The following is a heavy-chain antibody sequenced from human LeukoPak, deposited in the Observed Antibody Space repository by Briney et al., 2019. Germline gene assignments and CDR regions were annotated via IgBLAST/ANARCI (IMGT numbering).Heavy chain of an antibody. D-gene: IGHD6-19*01. CDR2: ISGYNGDT. J-gene: IGHJ4*02. Sequence: ASVKVSFTASGYTFINYGISWVRQAPGQGLEWMGWISGYNGDTNYAQKLQGRVSVTTDISTSTAYMELRSLRSDDTAVYYCARDRVSVTGVFDNWGQGTLVTVSS. CDR3: ARDRVSVTGVFDN. V-gene: IGHV1-18*01. CDR1: GYTFINYG.